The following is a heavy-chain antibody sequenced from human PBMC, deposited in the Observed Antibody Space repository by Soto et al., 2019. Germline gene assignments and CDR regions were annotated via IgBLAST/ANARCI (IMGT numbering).Heavy chain of an antibody. V-gene: IGHV3-11*06. CDR2: ISSSSSYT. CDR3: ARDLRMVQYLPDY. D-gene: IGHD2-15*01. J-gene: IGHJ4*02. CDR1: GFTFSDYY. Sequence: LRLSCAASGFTFSDYYMSWIRQAPGKGLEWVSYISSSSSYTNYADSVKGRFTISRDNAKNSLYLQMNSLRAEDTAVYYCARDLRMVQYLPDYWGQGTLVTVSS.